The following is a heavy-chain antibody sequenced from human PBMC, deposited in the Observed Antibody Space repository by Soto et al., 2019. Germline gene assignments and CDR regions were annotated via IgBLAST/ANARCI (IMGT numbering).Heavy chain of an antibody. CDR2: ISYSGST. CDR3: AGAETDASVGY. Sequence: SETLSLTCTVSGGSMSSHYWTWLRQPPGKGLEWIGYISYSGSTYYNPSLKSRVTISADTSRNQFSLKLSSVIAADTAVYYCAGAETDASVGYWGQ. CDR1: GGSMSSHY. D-gene: IGHD3-16*01. J-gene: IGHJ4*02. V-gene: IGHV4-59*11.